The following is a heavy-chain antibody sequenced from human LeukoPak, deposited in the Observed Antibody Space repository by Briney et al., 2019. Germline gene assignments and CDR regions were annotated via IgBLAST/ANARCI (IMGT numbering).Heavy chain of an antibody. Sequence: SETLSLTCTVSGGSISSYYWSWIRQPPGKGLEWIGYIYYSGSTNYNPSHKSRVTISVDTSKNQFSLKLSSVTAADTAVYYCAMGVYYDSSGYLDYWGQGTLVTVSS. CDR2: IYYSGST. J-gene: IGHJ4*02. CDR3: AMGVYYDSSGYLDY. CDR1: GGSISSYY. D-gene: IGHD3-22*01. V-gene: IGHV4-59*01.